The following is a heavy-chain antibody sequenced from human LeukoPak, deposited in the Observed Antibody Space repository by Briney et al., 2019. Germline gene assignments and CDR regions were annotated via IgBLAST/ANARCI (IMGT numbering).Heavy chain of an antibody. J-gene: IGHJ4*02. V-gene: IGHV4-38-2*02. CDR1: GYSISSGYY. CDR3: ARCSSTSCYMSDY. Sequence: PETLSLTCTVSGYSISSGYYCGWIRQPPGKGLEWIGSMYHSGSTYYNPSLKSRVTISVDTSKNQFSLKVSSVTAADTAVYYCARCSSTSCYMSDYWGQGTLVTVSS. D-gene: IGHD2-2*02. CDR2: MYHSGST.